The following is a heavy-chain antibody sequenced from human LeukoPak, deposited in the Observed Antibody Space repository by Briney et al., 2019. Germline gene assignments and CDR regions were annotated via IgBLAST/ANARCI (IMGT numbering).Heavy chain of an antibody. D-gene: IGHD6-19*01. CDR2: IYHSGST. Sequence: SETLSLTRTVSGYSISSGYYWGWIRQPPGKGLEWIGTIYHSGSTYYNPSLKSRVTISVDTSKNQFSLKLSSVTAADTAVYYCARGSDSSGWGYWYFDLWGRGTLVTVSS. CDR1: GYSISSGYY. J-gene: IGHJ2*01. V-gene: IGHV4-38-2*02. CDR3: ARGSDSSGWGYWYFDL.